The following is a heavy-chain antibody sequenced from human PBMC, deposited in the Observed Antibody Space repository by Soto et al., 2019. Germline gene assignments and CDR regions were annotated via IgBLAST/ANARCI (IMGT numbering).Heavy chain of an antibody. Sequence: GGSLRLSCAASGFTFSSYGMHWVRQAPGKGLEWVAVISYDGSNKYYADSVKGRFTISRDNSKNTLYLQMNGLRAEDTAVYYCAKDSASRTPHPVYYYYYYGMDVWGQGTTVTVSS. V-gene: IGHV3-30*18. CDR1: GFTFSSYG. D-gene: IGHD2-2*01. CDR3: AKDSASRTPHPVYYYYYYGMDV. J-gene: IGHJ6*02. CDR2: ISYDGSNK.